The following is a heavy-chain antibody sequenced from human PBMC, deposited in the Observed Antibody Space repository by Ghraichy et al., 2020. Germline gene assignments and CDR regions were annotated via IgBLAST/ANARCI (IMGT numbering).Heavy chain of an antibody. Sequence: SETLSLTCTVSGGSISSGGYYWSWIRQHPGKGLEWIGYIYYSGSTYYNPSLKSRVTISVDTSKNQFSLKLSSVTAADTAVYYCARDVSGYSSSRDRWFDPWGQGTLVTVSS. CDR1: GGSISSGGYY. CDR2: IYYSGST. D-gene: IGHD6-6*01. J-gene: IGHJ5*02. V-gene: IGHV4-31*03. CDR3: ARDVSGYSSSRDRWFDP.